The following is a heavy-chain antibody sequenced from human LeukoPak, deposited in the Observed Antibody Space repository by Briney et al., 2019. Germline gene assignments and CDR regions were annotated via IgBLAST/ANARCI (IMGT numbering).Heavy chain of an antibody. CDR2: ISGSGGST. V-gene: IGHV3-23*01. Sequence: GGSLRLSCAASGFTFSSYAMSWVRQAPGEGLEWVSAISGSGGSTYYADSVKGRFTISRDNSKNTLYLQMNSLRAEDTAVYYCAKDDGWYPLRGYFDYWGQGTLVTVTS. CDR1: GFTFSSYA. D-gene: IGHD6-19*01. CDR3: AKDDGWYPLRGYFDY. J-gene: IGHJ4*02.